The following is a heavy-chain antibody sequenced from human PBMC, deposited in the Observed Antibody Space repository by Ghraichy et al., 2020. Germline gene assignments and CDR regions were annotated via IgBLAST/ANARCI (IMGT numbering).Heavy chain of an antibody. CDR1: GGSISSGGYY. J-gene: IGHJ4*02. D-gene: IGHD6-19*01. V-gene: IGHV4-31*03. Sequence: TLSLTCTVSGGSISSGGYYWSWIRQHPGKGLEWIGYIYYSGSTYYNPSLKSRVTISVDTSKNQFSLKLSSVTAADTAVYYCARRASSGWYFDYWGQGTLVTVSS. CDR3: ARRASSGWYFDY. CDR2: IYYSGST.